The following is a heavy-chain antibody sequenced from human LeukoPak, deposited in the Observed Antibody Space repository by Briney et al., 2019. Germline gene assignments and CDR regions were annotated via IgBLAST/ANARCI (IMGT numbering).Heavy chain of an antibody. CDR3: ARGLGYYYDSSGYLALGYYFDY. D-gene: IGHD3-22*01. V-gene: IGHV4-34*01. CDR1: GGSFSGYY. CDR2: INHSGST. Sequence: SETLSLTCAVYGGSFSGYYWSWIRQPPGKGLEWIGEINHSGSTNYNPSLKSRVTISVDTSKNQSSLKLSSVTAADTAVYCCARGLGYYYDSSGYLALGYYFDYWGQGTLVTVSS. J-gene: IGHJ4*02.